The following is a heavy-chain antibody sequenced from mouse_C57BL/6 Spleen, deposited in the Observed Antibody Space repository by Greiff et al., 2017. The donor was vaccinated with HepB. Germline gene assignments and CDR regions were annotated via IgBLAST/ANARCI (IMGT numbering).Heavy chain of an antibody. CDR2: IDPSDSYT. Sequence: QVQLQQPGAELVMPGASVKLSCKASGYTFTSYWMHWVKQRPGQGLEWIGEIDPSDSYTNYNQKFKGKSTVTVDKSSSTAYMQLSSLTSEDSAVYYCARRVVATRGGFDYWGKGTTLTVSS. CDR3: ARRVVATRGGFDY. D-gene: IGHD1-1*01. CDR1: GYTFTSYW. V-gene: IGHV1-69*01. J-gene: IGHJ2*01.